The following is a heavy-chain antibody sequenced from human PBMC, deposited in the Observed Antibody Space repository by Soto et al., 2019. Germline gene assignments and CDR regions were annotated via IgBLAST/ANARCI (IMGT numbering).Heavy chain of an antibody. V-gene: IGHV1-69*02. J-gene: IGHJ4*02. CDR1: GGTFNSYT. CDR2: IIPVLSMS. Sequence: QVQLVQSGAEVNKPGSSVTVSCKASGGTFNSYTFSWVRQAPGQGLEWMGRIIPVLSMSTYAQKFQGRVSLIADKSTNTAYMELYILRSDDTAVYYGARSYGSGSRPLDYLWQGTLITGSS. CDR3: ARSYGSGSRPLDY. D-gene: IGHD3-10*01.